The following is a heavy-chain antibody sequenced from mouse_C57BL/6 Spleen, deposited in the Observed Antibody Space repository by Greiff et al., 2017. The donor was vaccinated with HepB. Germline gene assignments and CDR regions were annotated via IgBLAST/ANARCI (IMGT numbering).Heavy chain of an antibody. CDR1: GFTFSDYG. J-gene: IGHJ4*01. CDR3: ARSYYYGSSYAMDY. CDR2: ISSGSSTN. V-gene: IGHV5-17*01. D-gene: IGHD1-1*01. Sequence: EVKLVESGGGLVKPGGSLKLSCAASGFTFSDYGMHWVRQAPEKGLEWVAYISSGSSTNYYADTVKGRITISRDNAKNTLFMQMTSLRSEDTAMYYCARSYYYGSSYAMDYWGQGTSVTVSS.